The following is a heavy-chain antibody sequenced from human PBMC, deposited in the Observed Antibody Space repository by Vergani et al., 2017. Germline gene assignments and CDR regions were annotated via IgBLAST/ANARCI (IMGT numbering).Heavy chain of an antibody. Sequence: QVQLVQSGAEVKKPGASVKVSCKASGYTFTGYYMHWVRQAPGQGLEWMGWINPNSGGTNYAQKFQGRVTMTRDTSIRTAYMELSRLRSDDTAVYYCATRGRGSRWNIYYYYGMDVWGQGTTVTVSS. V-gene: IGHV1-2*02. D-gene: IGHD1/OR15-1a*01. J-gene: IGHJ6*02. CDR3: ATRGRGSRWNIYYYYGMDV. CDR1: GYTFTGYY. CDR2: INPNSGGT.